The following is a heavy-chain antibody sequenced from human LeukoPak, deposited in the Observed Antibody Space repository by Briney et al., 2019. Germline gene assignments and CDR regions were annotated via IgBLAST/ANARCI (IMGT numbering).Heavy chain of an antibody. D-gene: IGHD3/OR15-3a*01. CDR2: ISSSSAYI. CDR3: ARDWTLNY. CDR1: GFTFSSYS. J-gene: IGHJ4*02. V-gene: IGHV3-21*01. Sequence: GGSLRLSCAASGFTFSSYSMNWVRQAPGKGLEWVSSISSSSAYIYYADSMKGRFTISRDNAKNSLFLQMNSLRAEDTAVYYCARDWTLNYWGQGTLVTVSS.